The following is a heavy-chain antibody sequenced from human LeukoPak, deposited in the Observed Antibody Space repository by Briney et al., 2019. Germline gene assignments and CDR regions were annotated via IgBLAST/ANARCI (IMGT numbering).Heavy chain of an antibody. J-gene: IGHJ6*02. V-gene: IGHV4-59*11. Sequence: SETLSLTCSVSGGSISGHYWTWIRQPPGKGLKWIGQIHYTGKPDYNPSLKSRITISVDTSKNQVSLQVSSVTAADSAIYYCARFGVDYDMDVWGHGTTVTVFS. CDR2: IHYTGKP. CDR1: GGSISGHY. CDR3: ARFGVDYDMDV. D-gene: IGHD3-16*01.